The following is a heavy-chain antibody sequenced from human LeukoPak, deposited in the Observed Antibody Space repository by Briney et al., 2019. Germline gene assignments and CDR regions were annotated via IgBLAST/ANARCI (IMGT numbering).Heavy chain of an antibody. CDR3: ARDWDIVLMVYGMDV. CDR2: ISAYNGNT. V-gene: IGHV1-18*01. CDR1: GYTFTSYG. Sequence: ASVKVSCKASGYTFTSYGISWVRQAPGQGLEWMGWISAYNGNTNYAQKLQGRVTMTTDTSTSTAYMELRSLRSDDTAVYYCARDWDIVLMVYGMDVWGQGTTVTVSS. J-gene: IGHJ6*02. D-gene: IGHD2-8*01.